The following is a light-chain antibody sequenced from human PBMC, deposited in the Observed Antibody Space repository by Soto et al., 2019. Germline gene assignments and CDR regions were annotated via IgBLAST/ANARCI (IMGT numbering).Light chain of an antibody. CDR3: QQYDNLPRA. CDR2: DAS. V-gene: IGKV1-33*01. J-gene: IGKJ3*01. Sequence: DIQMTQSPSSLSASVGDRVTITCQASQDISNYLNWYQQKPGKAPKLLIYDASNLETGVPSRFSGSGSVTDFTFTTSSLQPEDIATYYCQQYDNLPRAFGPGTKVDIK. CDR1: QDISNY.